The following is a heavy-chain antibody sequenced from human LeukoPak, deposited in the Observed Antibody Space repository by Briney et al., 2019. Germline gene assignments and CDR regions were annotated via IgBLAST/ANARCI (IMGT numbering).Heavy chain of an antibody. CDR3: ASLLYSSSSPHFDY. CDR2: INHSGST. J-gene: IGHJ4*02. Sequence: SETLSLTCAVYGGSFSAYYWSWIRQPPGKGLEWIGEINHSGSTNYNPSLKSRVTISVDTSKNQFSLKLSSVTAADTAVYYCASLLYSSSSPHFDYWGQGTLVTVSS. V-gene: IGHV4-34*01. CDR1: GGSFSAYY. D-gene: IGHD6-6*01.